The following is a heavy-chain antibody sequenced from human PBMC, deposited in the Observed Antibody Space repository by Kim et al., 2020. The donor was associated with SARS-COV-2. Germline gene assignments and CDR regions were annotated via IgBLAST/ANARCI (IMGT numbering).Heavy chain of an antibody. V-gene: IGHV3-20*01. D-gene: IGHD6-13*01. CDR2: INWNGGST. CDR1: GFTFDDYG. Sequence: GGSLRLSCAASGFTFDDYGMSWVRQAPGKGLEWVSGINWNGGSTGYADSVKGRFTISRDNAKNSLYLQMNSLRAEDTALYHCARDSGIAAAENWFDPWGQGTLVTVSS. CDR3: ARDSGIAAAENWFDP. J-gene: IGHJ5*02.